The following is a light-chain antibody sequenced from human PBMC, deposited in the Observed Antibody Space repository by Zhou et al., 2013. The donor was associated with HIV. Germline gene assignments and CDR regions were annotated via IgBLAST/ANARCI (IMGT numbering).Light chain of an antibody. V-gene: IGKV1-27*01. CDR2: TAS. CDR3: QKCDSAPRT. Sequence: DIQMTQSPSSLSASVGDRVTITCRASQGIRKYLAWYQQKPGKVPKLLIYTASILQSGVPSRFSGVGSGTDFTLTISSLQPEDVGTYYCQKCDSAPRTFGQGTKVEIK. CDR1: QGIRKY. J-gene: IGKJ1*01.